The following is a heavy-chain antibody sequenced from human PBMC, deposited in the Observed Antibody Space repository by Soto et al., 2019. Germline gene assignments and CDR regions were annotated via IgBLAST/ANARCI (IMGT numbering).Heavy chain of an antibody. CDR2: IKRKIDVVAT. D-gene: IGHD2-15*01. CDR3: TTGSVEGV. V-gene: IGHV3-15*07. CDR1: GFSFSNAW. J-gene: IGHJ6*02. Sequence: EVQLVESGGGLVKPGGSLRLSCAASGFSFSNAWMNWVRQAPGKGLEWVGRIKRKIDVVATDYAGPVKGRFTVFRDDSKSSLYLQMNSLKGDDTAVYYCTTGSVEGVWRQGTTVTVS.